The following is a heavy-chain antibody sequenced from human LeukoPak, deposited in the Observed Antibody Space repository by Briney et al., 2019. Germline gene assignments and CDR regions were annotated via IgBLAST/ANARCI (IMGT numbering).Heavy chain of an antibody. CDR3: ARGLAAAGTRGPY. J-gene: IGHJ4*02. Sequence: GSLRLSCAASGFTFSSDSMIWVRQAPGKGLEWVSSISSTGAYIYYADSLKGRFTISRDNAKNSLYLQMNSLRADDTAVYYCARGLAAAGTRGPYWGQGTLVTVSS. D-gene: IGHD6-13*01. V-gene: IGHV3-21*01. CDR2: ISSTGAYI. CDR1: GFTFSSDS.